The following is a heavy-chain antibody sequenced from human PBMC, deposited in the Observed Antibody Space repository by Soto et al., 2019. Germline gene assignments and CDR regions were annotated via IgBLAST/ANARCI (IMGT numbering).Heavy chain of an antibody. J-gene: IGHJ4*02. CDR2: IYYSGST. Sequence: QVQLQESGPGLVKPSQTLSLTCTVSGGSISSGGYYWSWIRQHPGKGLEWIGYIYYSGSTYCNPSLQSRVTISVDTSKNQFSLKLSSVTAADTAVYYCATYGSGTYKPATFDYWGQGTLVTVSS. D-gene: IGHD3-10*01. CDR1: GGSISSGGYY. V-gene: IGHV4-31*03. CDR3: ATYGSGTYKPATFDY.